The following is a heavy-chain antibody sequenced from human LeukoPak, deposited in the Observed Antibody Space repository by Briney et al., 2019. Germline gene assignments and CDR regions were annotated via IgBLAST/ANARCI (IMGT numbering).Heavy chain of an antibody. CDR1: GYSFTSYW. J-gene: IGHJ4*02. V-gene: IGHV5-51*01. D-gene: IGHD1-1*01. Sequence: GESLKISCKGSGYSFTSYWIGWVRQMPGKGLEWMGIIYPGDSDTRYSPSLQGQVTISADKSISTAYLQWSSLKASDTAMYYCARLGNWNDAGGASVDYWGQGTLVTVSS. CDR3: ARLGNWNDAGGASVDY. CDR2: IYPGDSDT.